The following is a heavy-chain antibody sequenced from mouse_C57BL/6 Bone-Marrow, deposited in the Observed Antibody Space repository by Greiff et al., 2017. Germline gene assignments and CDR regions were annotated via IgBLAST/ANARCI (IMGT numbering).Heavy chain of an antibody. CDR1: GFTFSDYG. Sequence: EVQLVESGGGLLKPGGSLKLSCAASGFTFSDYGMHWVRQAPEKGLEWVAYISSGSSTIYYADTVKGRFTISRDNAKNTLFLQMTSLRSEDTAMYYCARGTRDYWGQGTTLTVSS. D-gene: IGHD2-13*01. J-gene: IGHJ2*01. CDR2: ISSGSSTI. CDR3: ARGTRDY. V-gene: IGHV5-17*01.